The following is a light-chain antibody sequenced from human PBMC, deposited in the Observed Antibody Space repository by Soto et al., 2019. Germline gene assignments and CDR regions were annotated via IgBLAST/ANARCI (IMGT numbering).Light chain of an antibody. CDR3: QTYRT. CDR2: GAS. V-gene: IGKV3-20*01. J-gene: IGKJ1*01. CDR1: QSVSISA. Sequence: EIVLTQSPGTLSLSPGERATLSCRASQSVSISALAWYQQKPCQATRLLIYGASSRATGIPDRFSGSGSGTDFTLTISRLEPEDFAVFYCQTYRTLGLGNKVEIK.